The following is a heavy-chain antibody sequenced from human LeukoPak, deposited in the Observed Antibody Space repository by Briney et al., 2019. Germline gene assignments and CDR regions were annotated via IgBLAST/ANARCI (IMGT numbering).Heavy chain of an antibody. CDR3: ATLARYAFDI. J-gene: IGHJ3*02. Sequence: GGSLILSCAASGLTVSSKDMSWVRQAPGKGLEWVSVIYSGGSTYYADSVKGRFAISRDNSKNTLYLQINSLRAEDTAVYYCATLARYAFDIWGQGTMVTVSS. D-gene: IGHD5-12*01. V-gene: IGHV3-53*01. CDR1: GLTVSSKD. CDR2: IYSGGST.